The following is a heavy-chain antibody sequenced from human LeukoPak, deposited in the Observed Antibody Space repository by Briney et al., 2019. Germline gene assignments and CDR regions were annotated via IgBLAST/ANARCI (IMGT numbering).Heavy chain of an antibody. V-gene: IGHV1-18*01. Sequence: GASVKVSCKTSGYTFSNYDIYWVRQAPGQGLECMGWISAYSGDTRYAQILQGRVTMTEDTSTDTAYMELSSLRSEDTAVYYCATNFRDGYNIGAFDIWGQGTMVTVSS. D-gene: IGHD5-24*01. CDR3: ATNFRDGYNIGAFDI. CDR2: ISAYSGDT. J-gene: IGHJ3*02. CDR1: GYTFSNYD.